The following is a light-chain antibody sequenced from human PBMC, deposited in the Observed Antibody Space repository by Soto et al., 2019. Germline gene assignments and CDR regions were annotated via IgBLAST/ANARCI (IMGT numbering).Light chain of an antibody. CDR1: SSDVGSYNS. CDR3: SSFTASTSYV. CDR2: DVN. J-gene: IGLJ1*01. Sequence: QSVLTQPASVSGSPGQSIAISCTGTSSDVGSYNSVSWYQQYPGKAPQLMIHDVNNRPSGISDRFSGSKSGNTASLTISGLQAENEAEYYCSSFTASTSYVFGTGTKLTVL. V-gene: IGLV2-14*03.